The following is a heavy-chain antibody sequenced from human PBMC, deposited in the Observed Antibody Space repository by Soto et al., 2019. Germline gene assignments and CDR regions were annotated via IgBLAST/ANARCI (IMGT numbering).Heavy chain of an antibody. D-gene: IGHD6-19*01. CDR2: IIPIFGTA. Sequence: SVKVSCKASGGTFGSYAISWVRQAPGQGLEWMGGIIPIFGTANYAQKFQGRVTITADESTSTAYMELSSLRSEDTAVYYCARGGGYSSGWYELYGMDVWGQGTTVTVSS. J-gene: IGHJ6*02. CDR1: GGTFGSYA. CDR3: ARGGGYSSGWYELYGMDV. V-gene: IGHV1-69*13.